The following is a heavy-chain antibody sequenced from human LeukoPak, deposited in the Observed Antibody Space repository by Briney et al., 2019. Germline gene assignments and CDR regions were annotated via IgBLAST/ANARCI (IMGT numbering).Heavy chain of an antibody. CDR2: ISHDGSDK. CDR3: AREGVQTTVDAFDI. J-gene: IGHJ3*02. D-gene: IGHD4-17*01. CDR1: GFTLKIYP. V-gene: IGHV3-30*04. Sequence: GGSLRLSCAASGFTLKIYPMHWIRQAPGKGLEWLSVISHDGSDKTNADSVKGRFIISRDNSKNTIYLQLNSLRPEDTAMYYCAREGVQTTVDAFDIWGLGTMVIVSS.